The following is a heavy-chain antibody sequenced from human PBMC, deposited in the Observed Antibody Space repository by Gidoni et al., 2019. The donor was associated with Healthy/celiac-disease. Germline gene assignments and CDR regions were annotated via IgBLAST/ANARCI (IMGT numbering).Heavy chain of an antibody. CDR2: IKSKTDGGTT. CDR1: GFTFSNAW. J-gene: IGHJ4*02. Sequence: EVQLVESGGGLVKPGGSLRLSCAASGFTFSNAWMSWVRQAPGKGLAWVGRIKSKTDGGTTDYAAPVKGRFTISRDDSKNTLYLQMNSLKTEDTAVYDCTTPFPRDIVVVVAATPNVGFDYWGQGTLVTVSS. D-gene: IGHD2-15*01. V-gene: IGHV3-15*01. CDR3: TTPFPRDIVVVVAATPNVGFDY.